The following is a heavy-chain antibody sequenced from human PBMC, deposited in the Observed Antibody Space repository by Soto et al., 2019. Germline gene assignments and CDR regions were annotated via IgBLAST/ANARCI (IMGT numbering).Heavy chain of an antibody. CDR2: IRSKANSYAT. CDR1: GFTFSGSA. D-gene: IGHD3-10*02. Sequence: QSGGSLRLSCAASGFTFSGSAMHWVRQASGKGLEWVGRIRSKANSYATAYAASVKGRFTISRDDSKNTAYLQMNSLKTEDTAVYYCTLFGEFSYYFDYWGQGTLVTVSS. CDR3: TLFGEFSYYFDY. V-gene: IGHV3-73*01. J-gene: IGHJ4*02.